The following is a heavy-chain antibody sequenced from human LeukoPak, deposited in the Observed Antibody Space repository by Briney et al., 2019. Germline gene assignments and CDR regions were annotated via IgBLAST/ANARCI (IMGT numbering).Heavy chain of an antibody. Sequence: GGSLRLSCAASGFTFSTYSMNWVRLAPGKGLEWVSSTEPGTSSIADPVQGRFTISRDNAHNSLYLQMNSLRVEDTAVYYCARDYRDAYGYRYFDLWGRGTLVTVSS. J-gene: IGHJ2*01. V-gene: IGHV3-21*01. CDR1: GFTFSTYS. CDR2: TEPGTSS. CDR3: ARDYRDAYGYRYFDL. D-gene: IGHD3-10*01.